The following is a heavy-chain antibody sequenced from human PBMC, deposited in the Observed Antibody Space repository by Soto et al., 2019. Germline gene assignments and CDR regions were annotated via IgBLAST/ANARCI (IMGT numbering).Heavy chain of an antibody. D-gene: IGHD5-12*01. CDR2: VFSNDEK. J-gene: IGHJ3*02. V-gene: IGHV2-26*01. CDR1: GFSLSNARMR. Sequence: QVTLKESGPVLVKPTETLTLTCTVSGFSLSNARMRVSWIRQPPGKALEWLAHVFSNDEKSYSTSLKSRLTISKDTSKSQVVLTMTNMDPVDTATYYCARNLRSGYDIRTDAFDIWGQGTMVTVSS. CDR3: ARNLRSGYDIRTDAFDI.